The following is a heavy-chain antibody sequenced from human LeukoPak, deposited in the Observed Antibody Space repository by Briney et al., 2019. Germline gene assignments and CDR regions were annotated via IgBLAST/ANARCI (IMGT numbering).Heavy chain of an antibody. V-gene: IGHV3-23*01. J-gene: IGHJ5*02. D-gene: IGHD6-13*01. Sequence: GGSLRLSCAASGFTFSSYAMSWVRQAPGKGLEWVSAISGSGGSTYYADSVKGRFTISRDNSKNTLYLQMNSLRAEDTAVYYCAKDRGSSSWYLGWFDPWGQGTPVTVSS. CDR1: GFTFSSYA. CDR2: ISGSGGST. CDR3: AKDRGSSSWYLGWFDP.